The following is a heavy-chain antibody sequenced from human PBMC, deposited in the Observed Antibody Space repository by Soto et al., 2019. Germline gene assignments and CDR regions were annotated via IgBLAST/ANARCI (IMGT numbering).Heavy chain of an antibody. D-gene: IGHD1-26*01. Sequence: PGGSLRLSCAASGFTVSSNYMSWVRQAPGKGLEWVSVIYSGGSTYYADSVKGRFTISRDNSKNTLYLQMNSLRAEDTAVYYCARENGESYPVNYYYYGMDVWGQGTTVTVSS. J-gene: IGHJ6*02. CDR2: IYSGGST. CDR3: ARENGESYPVNYYYYGMDV. CDR1: GFTVSSNY. V-gene: IGHV3-53*01.